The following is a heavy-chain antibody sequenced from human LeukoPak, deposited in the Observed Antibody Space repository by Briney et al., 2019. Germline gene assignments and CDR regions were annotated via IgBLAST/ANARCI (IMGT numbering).Heavy chain of an antibody. V-gene: IGHV1-2*06. J-gene: IGHJ3*02. CDR1: GYTFTGYY. CDR3: ARVSEENYYDSSGVDAFDI. D-gene: IGHD3-22*01. CDR2: INPNSGGT. Sequence: ASVKVSCKASGYTFTGYYMHWVRQAPGQGPEWMGRINPNSGGTNYAQKFQGRVTMTRDTSISTAYMELSRLRSDDTAVYYCARVSEENYYDSSGVDAFDIWGQRTMVTVSS.